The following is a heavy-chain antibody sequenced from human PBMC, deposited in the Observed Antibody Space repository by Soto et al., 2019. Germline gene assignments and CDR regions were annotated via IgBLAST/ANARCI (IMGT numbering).Heavy chain of an antibody. J-gene: IGHJ4*02. CDR3: AKVIGDIVVVPAADFDY. Sequence: GGSLRLSCAASGFTFSSYGMHWVRQAPGKGLEWVAVISYDGSNKYYADSVKGRFTISRDNSKNTLYLQMNSLRAEDTAVYYCAKVIGDIVVVPAADFDYWGQGTLVTVSS. V-gene: IGHV3-30*18. CDR2: ISYDGSNK. D-gene: IGHD2-2*01. CDR1: GFTFSSYG.